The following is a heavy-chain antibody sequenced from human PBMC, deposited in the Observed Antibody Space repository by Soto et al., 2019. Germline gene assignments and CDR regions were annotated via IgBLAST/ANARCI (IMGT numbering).Heavy chain of an antibody. D-gene: IGHD1-26*01. CDR3: ARHGITESYYADFDI. J-gene: IGHJ3*02. CDR2: IYHSGST. V-gene: IGHV4-30-2*01. Sequence: SETLSLTCAVSGGSISSGGYSWSWIRQPPGKGLEWIGYIYHSGSTYYNPSLKSRVTISVDRSKNQFSLKLSSVTTAETAVYYFARHGITESYYADFDIWGQETMLTVSS. CDR1: GGSISSGGYS.